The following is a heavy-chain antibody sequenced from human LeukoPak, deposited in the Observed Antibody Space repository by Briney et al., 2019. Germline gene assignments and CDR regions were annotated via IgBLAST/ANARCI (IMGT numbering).Heavy chain of an antibody. D-gene: IGHD2-15*01. CDR3: ARAPFEYCSGDICYSRHTFDY. Sequence: SETLSLTCTVSGGSISSYYWSWIRQPAGKGLEWVGRIYTSGSTDYKPSLKSRVTMSVATSKNQSSLKLSSVTAADTAVYYCARAPFEYCSGDICYSRHTFDYWGQGTLVIVSS. CDR1: GGSISSYY. J-gene: IGHJ4*02. CDR2: IYTSGST. V-gene: IGHV4-4*07.